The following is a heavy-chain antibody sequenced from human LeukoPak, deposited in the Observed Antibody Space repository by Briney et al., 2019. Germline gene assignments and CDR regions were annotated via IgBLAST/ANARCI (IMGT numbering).Heavy chain of an antibody. CDR1: GGSISSSSYY. CDR3: ARARGVQLRAYFDY. CDR2: IYYSGST. D-gene: IGHD2-2*01. V-gene: IGHV4-39*01. Sequence: SETLSLTCTVSGGSISSSSYYWGWIRQPPGKGLEWIGSIYYSGSTYYNPSLKSRVTISVDTSKNQFSLKLSSVTAADTAVYYCARARGVQLRAYFDYWGQGTLVTVSS. J-gene: IGHJ4*02.